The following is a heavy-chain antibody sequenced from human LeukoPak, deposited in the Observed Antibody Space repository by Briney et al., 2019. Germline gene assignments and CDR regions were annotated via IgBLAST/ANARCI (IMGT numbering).Heavy chain of an antibody. CDR3: AKFQTNYYDSSGYYDAFDI. CDR2: ISGSGGST. D-gene: IGHD3-22*01. Sequence: GGSLRLSCAASGFTFSSYAMSWVRQAPGKGLEWVSAISGSGGSTYYVDSVKGRFTISRDNSKNTLYLQMNSLRAEDTAVYYCAKFQTNYYDSSGYYDAFDIWGQGTMVTVSS. CDR1: GFTFSSYA. J-gene: IGHJ3*02. V-gene: IGHV3-23*01.